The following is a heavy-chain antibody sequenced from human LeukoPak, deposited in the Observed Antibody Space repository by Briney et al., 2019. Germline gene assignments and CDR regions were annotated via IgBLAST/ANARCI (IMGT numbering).Heavy chain of an antibody. J-gene: IGHJ4*02. D-gene: IGHD4-17*01. CDR3: ARDRISMTTVTTADY. CDR2: INPNSGGT. V-gene: IGHV1-2*02. Sequence: ASLTVSCKASGYTFTVYYMHWVRHAPGQGHERMGWINPNSGGTNYAQKFQGRVTMTRDTSISTAYMELSRLRSDDTAVYYCARDRISMTTVTTADYWGQGTLVTVSS. CDR1: GYTFTVYY.